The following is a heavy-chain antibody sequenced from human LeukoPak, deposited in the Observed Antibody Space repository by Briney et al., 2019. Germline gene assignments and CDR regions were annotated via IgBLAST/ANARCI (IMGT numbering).Heavy chain of an antibody. CDR2: INGGGDST. D-gene: IGHD6-13*01. CDR3: VKDEPGSSWYN. CDR1: GFTFANAW. V-gene: IGHV3-23*01. Sequence: GGSLRLSCAASGFTFANAWMAWVRQAPGKGLELVSAINGGGDSTHYADSVKGRFTISRDNSKNTLYLQMNSLRVEDTAVYYCVKDEPGSSWYNWGQGTLVTVSS. J-gene: IGHJ4*02.